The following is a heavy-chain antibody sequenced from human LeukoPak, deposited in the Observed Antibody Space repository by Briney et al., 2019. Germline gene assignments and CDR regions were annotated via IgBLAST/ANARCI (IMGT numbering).Heavy chain of an antibody. Sequence: SETLSLTCTVSGGSISSGDYYWSWIRQGKGKGLEWIGYIYYSGRNYYNPSIKSRVTISVKTEKNTFSLKLSSVTAADTAVYYCAREYLSLDLNYWGQGTLVTVSS. D-gene: IGHD1-7*01. CDR3: AREYLSLDLNY. CDR1: GGSISSGDYY. V-gene: IGHV4-30-4*08. CDR2: IYYSGRN. J-gene: IGHJ4*02.